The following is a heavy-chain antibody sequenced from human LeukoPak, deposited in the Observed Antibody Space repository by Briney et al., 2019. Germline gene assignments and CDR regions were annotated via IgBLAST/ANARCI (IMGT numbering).Heavy chain of an antibody. Sequence: ASVKVSCKASGYTFTSYGISWVRQAPGQGLEWMGWISAYNGNTNYAQKLQGRVTMTTDTSTSTAYMELRSLRSDDTAVYYCARDWVATFRRTSIAARPDSDYWGQGTLVTVSS. D-gene: IGHD6-6*01. V-gene: IGHV1-18*01. J-gene: IGHJ4*02. CDR3: ARDWVATFRRTSIAARPDSDY. CDR1: GYTFTSYG. CDR2: ISAYNGNT.